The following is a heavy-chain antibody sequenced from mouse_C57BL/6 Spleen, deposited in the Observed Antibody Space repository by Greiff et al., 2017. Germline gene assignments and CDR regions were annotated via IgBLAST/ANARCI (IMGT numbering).Heavy chain of an antibody. CDR1: GYTFTGYW. J-gene: IGHJ4*01. Sequence: VQLQQSGAELTKPGASVKLSCKATGYTFTGYWIEWVKQRPGHGLEWIGEILPGSGSTYYNEKFKGKATFAADTSSNTAYMQLSSLTTEDSAIYYCASNTTVGDYYAMDYWGKGTSVTVSS. CDR3: ASNTTVGDYYAMDY. D-gene: IGHD1-1*01. V-gene: IGHV1-9*01. CDR2: ILPGSGST.